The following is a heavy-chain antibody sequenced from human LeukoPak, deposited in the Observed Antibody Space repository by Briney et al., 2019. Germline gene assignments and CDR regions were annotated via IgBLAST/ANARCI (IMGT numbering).Heavy chain of an antibody. D-gene: IGHD2-2*01. CDR3: AXDEGYCSRTXCYGASKGMDV. CDR2: ISYDGSNK. Sequence: GGSLRLSCAASGFTFSGYPIHWVRQAPGKGLEWVAVISYDGSNKYYADSVKGRFTISRDNSKNTLYLQMNSLRAEDTAVYYCAXDEGYCSRTXCYGASKGMDVWGQGTAVIVSS. CDR1: GFTFSGYP. J-gene: IGHJ6*02. V-gene: IGHV3-30-3*01.